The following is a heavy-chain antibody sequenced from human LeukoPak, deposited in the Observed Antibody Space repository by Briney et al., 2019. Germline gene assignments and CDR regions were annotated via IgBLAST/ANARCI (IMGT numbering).Heavy chain of an antibody. J-gene: IGHJ4*02. CDR1: VDSFDIYT. Sequence: PGGSLRLSCVVSVDSFDIYTMRWGRHAPGKGLEWVSLISWDGVRTYYADSVKGRFTISRDNIKKSLFLQMSSLTAEDTAFYSEVTAGMEASIIGVVVSPYFDSWGQGTLVTVSS. CDR2: ISWDGVRT. V-gene: IGHV3-43*01. CDR3: VTAGMEASIIGVVVSPYFDS. D-gene: IGHD3-3*02.